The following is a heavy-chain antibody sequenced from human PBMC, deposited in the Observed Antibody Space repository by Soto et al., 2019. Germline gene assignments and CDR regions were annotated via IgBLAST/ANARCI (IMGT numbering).Heavy chain of an antibody. D-gene: IGHD3-10*01. CDR1: GFTFSSYA. CDR3: AKTSWFGELWNWFDP. Sequence: GGSLRLSCAASGFTFSSYAMSWVRQAPGKGLEWVSAISGSGGSTYYADSVKGRFTIYRDNSKNTLYLQMNSLRAEDTAVYYCAKTSWFGELWNWFDPWGQGTLVTVSS. V-gene: IGHV3-23*01. CDR2: ISGSGGST. J-gene: IGHJ5*02.